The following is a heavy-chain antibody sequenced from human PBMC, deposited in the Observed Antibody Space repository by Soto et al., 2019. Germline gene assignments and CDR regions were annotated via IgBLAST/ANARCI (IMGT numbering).Heavy chain of an antibody. V-gene: IGHV1-3*01. Sequence: QVQLVQSGAEVKKPGASVKVSCKASGYTFTKYALHWVRQAPGQRLGWMGWINAGNGNTKYSQKFQGRVTITRDTSASTSYMQLSSLRSEDTAVYYCARGEGYCSGGTCYRWFDPWCQGTLLTVSS. D-gene: IGHD2-15*01. CDR2: INAGNGNT. J-gene: IGHJ5*02. CDR3: ARGEGYCSGGTCYRWFDP. CDR1: GYTFTKYA.